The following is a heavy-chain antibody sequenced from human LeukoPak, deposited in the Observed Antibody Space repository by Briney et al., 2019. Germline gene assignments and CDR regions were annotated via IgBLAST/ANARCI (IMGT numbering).Heavy chain of an antibody. D-gene: IGHD2-15*01. CDR3: ARGLSVKVVVVVVAATLNYFDY. J-gene: IGHJ4*02. CDR1: GGSISSSSYY. CDR2: IYYSGST. Sequence: SETLSLTCTVSGGSISSSSYYWGWIRQPPGKGLEWIGSIYYSGSTNYNPSLKSRVTISVDTSKNQFSLKLSSVTAADTAVYYCARGLSVKVVVVVVAATLNYFDYWGQGTLVTVSS. V-gene: IGHV4-39*07.